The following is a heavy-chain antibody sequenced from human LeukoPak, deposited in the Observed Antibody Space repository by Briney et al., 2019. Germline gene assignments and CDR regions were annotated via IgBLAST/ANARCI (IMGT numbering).Heavy chain of an antibody. D-gene: IGHD6-13*01. Sequence: PSETLSLTCTVSGGSISSSSYYWGWIRQPPGKGLEWIGSICYSGSTYYNPSLKSRVTISVDTSKNRFPLKLSSVTAADTAVYYCAKIVAAAGLYYYYYGMDVWGQGTTVTVSS. CDR1: GGSISSSSYY. V-gene: IGHV4-39*01. J-gene: IGHJ6*02. CDR3: AKIVAAAGLYYYYYGMDV. CDR2: ICYSGST.